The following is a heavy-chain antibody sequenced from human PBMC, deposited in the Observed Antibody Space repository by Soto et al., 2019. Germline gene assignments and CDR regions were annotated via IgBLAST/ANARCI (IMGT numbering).Heavy chain of an antibody. D-gene: IGHD2-2*01. Sequence: SETLSLTCTVSGGSISSGGYYWNWIRQHPGKGLEWIGYIYYSWSTYYNPSLKSRVTISVDTSKNQFSLKLSSVAAADTAVYYCARASGIVVFIDYWGQGTLVTVSS. J-gene: IGHJ4*02. CDR1: GGSISSGGYY. CDR3: ARASGIVVFIDY. V-gene: IGHV4-31*03. CDR2: IYYSWST.